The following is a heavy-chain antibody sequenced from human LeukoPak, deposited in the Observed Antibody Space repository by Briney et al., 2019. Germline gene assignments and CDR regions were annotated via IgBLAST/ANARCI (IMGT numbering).Heavy chain of an antibody. CDR3: ARVYRWAFDY. V-gene: IGHV4-59*01. Sequence: SETLSLTCAVYGGSFSGYYWSWIRQPPGKGLEWIGYIDYSGSTNYIPSLKSRVTISVDTSKSQFSLKMRSVTAADTAVYYCARVYRWAFDYWGQGTLVTVSS. J-gene: IGHJ4*02. CDR2: IDYSGST. D-gene: IGHD4-23*01. CDR1: GGSFSGYY.